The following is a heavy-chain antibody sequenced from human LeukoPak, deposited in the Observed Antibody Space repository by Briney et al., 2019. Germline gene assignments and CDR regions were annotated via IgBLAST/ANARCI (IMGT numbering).Heavy chain of an antibody. CDR3: AKEKGSGGYFDY. CDR1: GFTFSGYW. D-gene: IGHD2-15*01. V-gene: IGHV3-74*01. CDR2: INGGGSNT. J-gene: IGHJ4*02. Sequence: GGSLRLSCAASGFTFSGYWIHWVRQAPGQGLVWVSRINGGGSNTNYADSVEGRFTISRDNAKNTLYLQMNSLRAEDTAVYYCAKEKGSGGYFDYWGQGTLVTVSS.